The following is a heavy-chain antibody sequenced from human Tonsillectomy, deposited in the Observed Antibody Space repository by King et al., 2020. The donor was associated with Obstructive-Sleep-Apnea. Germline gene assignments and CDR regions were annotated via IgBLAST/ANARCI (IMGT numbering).Heavy chain of an antibody. V-gene: IGHV3-74*01. CDR2: ISSEGSDT. Sequence: VQLVESGGGLVQPGGSLRLSCAASGFTFSSYWIYWVRQAPGKGLVWVSRISSEGSDTSYAASVKGRFTISRDNAKNTLYLQMNSLRVEDAAVYYCARAFWGYYAMAVWGQGTTVTAPS. CDR3: ARAFWGYYAMAV. D-gene: IGHD3-16*01. J-gene: IGHJ6*02. CDR1: GFTFSSYW.